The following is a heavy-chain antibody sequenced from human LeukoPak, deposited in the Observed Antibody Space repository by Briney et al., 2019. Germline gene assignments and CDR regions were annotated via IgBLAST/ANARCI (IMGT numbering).Heavy chain of an antibody. D-gene: IGHD5-24*01. V-gene: IGHV3-64*01. CDR2: INNNGGST. Sequence: GGSLRLSCAASGLTFSSYAMHWVRQAPGKGLEYVSAINNNGGSTFYANSVKGRFTISRDNSKNTLYLQMGGLRAEDTAVYYCARSERWLQFLWYFHLWGRGTLVTVSS. CDR3: ARSERWLQFLWYFHL. J-gene: IGHJ2*01. CDR1: GLTFSSYA.